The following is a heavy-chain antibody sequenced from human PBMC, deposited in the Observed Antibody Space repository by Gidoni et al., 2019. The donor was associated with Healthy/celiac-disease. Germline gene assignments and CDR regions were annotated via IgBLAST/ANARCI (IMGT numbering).Heavy chain of an antibody. CDR1: GFTFSSYS. V-gene: IGHV3-21*01. CDR2: ISSSSSYI. D-gene: IGHD6-19*01. J-gene: IGHJ4*02. Sequence: EVQLVASGGGLVKPGGSLRLSCAASGFTFSSYSMNWVRQAPGKGLEWVSSISSSSSYIYYADSVKGRFTISRDNAKNSLYLQMNSLRAEDTAVYYCAREGGSGRPFDYWGQGTLVTVSS. CDR3: AREGGSGRPFDY.